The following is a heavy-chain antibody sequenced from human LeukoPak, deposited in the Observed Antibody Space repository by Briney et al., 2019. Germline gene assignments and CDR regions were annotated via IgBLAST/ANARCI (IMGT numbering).Heavy chain of an antibody. CDR2: IIPIFGTA. CDR1: GGTFSSYA. Sequence: SVKVSCKASGGTFSSYAISWVRQAPGQGLEWMGGIIPIFGTANYAQKFQGRVTITADKSTSTAYMELSSLRSEDTAVYYCARGNTTRGGDYGMDVWGKGTTDTVSS. CDR3: ARGNTTRGGDYGMDV. V-gene: IGHV1-69*06. D-gene: IGHD3-16*01. J-gene: IGHJ6*04.